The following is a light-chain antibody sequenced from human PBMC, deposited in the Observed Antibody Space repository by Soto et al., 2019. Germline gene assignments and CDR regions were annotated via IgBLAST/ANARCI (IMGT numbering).Light chain of an antibody. Sequence: QLVLTQSPSASASLGASVKLTCTLSSGHSRNAIAWHQQLPQKGPRYLMKVNNDGSHTKGAGIPDRFSGSSSGAERYLIISSLQSDDEADYYCQTWETGSVIFGGGTQLTVL. J-gene: IGLJ2*01. V-gene: IGLV4-69*01. CDR2: VNNDGSH. CDR3: QTWETGSVI. CDR1: SGHSRNA.